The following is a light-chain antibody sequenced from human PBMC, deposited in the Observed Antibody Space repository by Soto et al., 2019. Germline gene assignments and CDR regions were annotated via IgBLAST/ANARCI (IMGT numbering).Light chain of an antibody. CDR1: QSILYSSNNENY. Sequence: DIVMTQSPDSLGVSLGERATINCKSSQSILYSSNNENYLAWYQQKPGQPPKLLIYWASTRESGVPDRFSGSGSGTDFTLTISSLQAEDVAVYYCQQYYSTPLTFGGGTKVEIK. J-gene: IGKJ4*01. V-gene: IGKV4-1*01. CDR3: QQYYSTPLT. CDR2: WAS.